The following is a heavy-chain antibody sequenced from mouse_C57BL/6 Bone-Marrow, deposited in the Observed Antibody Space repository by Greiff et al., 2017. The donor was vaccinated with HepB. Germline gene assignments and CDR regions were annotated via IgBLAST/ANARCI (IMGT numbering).Heavy chain of an antibody. J-gene: IGHJ1*03. CDR1: GFTFKDYY. Sequence: VQLKQSGAELVRPGASVKLSCTASGFTFKDYYMHWVKQRPEQGLEWIGWIDPENGDTEYASKFQGKATMTADTSSNTAYLQLSSLTSEDAAVYYCTSGSGTFYWYFDVWGTGTTVTVAS. CDR2: IDPENGDT. CDR3: TSGSGTFYWYFDV. D-gene: IGHD1-3*01. V-gene: IGHV14-4*01.